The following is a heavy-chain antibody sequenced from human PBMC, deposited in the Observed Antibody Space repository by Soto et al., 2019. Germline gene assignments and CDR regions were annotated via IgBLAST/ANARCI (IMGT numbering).Heavy chain of an antibody. CDR2: IVVGSGNT. J-gene: IGHJ6*02. Sequence: VASVKVSCKASGFTFTSSAVQWARQARGQRLEWIGWIVVGSGNTNYAQKFQERVTITRDMSTSTAYMELSSLRSEDTAVYYCAADRDSSSWYGTYGMDVWGQGTTVTVSS. CDR3: AADRDSSSWYGTYGMDV. D-gene: IGHD6-13*01. V-gene: IGHV1-58*01. CDR1: GFTFTSSA.